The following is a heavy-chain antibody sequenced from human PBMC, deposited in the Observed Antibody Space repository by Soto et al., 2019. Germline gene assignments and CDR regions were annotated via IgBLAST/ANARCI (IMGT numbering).Heavy chain of an antibody. CDR2: IYYSGST. CDR1: GGSISSSSYY. D-gene: IGHD2-15*01. CDR3: ARQKVLRYCSGGSCYSSGYCDY. Sequence: PSETLSLTCTVSGGSISSSSYYWGWIRQPPGKGLEWIGSIYYSGSTYYNPSLKSRVTISVDTSKNQFSLKLSSVTAADTAVYYCARQKVLRYCSGGSCYSSGYCDYWGQGTLVTVSS. J-gene: IGHJ4*02. V-gene: IGHV4-39*01.